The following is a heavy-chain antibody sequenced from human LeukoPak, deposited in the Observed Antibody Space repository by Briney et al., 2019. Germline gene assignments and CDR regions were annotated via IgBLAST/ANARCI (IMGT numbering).Heavy chain of an antibody. CDR2: IYPGDSDT. V-gene: IGHV5-51*01. J-gene: IGHJ4*02. CDR1: GYRFTSYW. CDR3: ARSSYYYDSSGYYFDY. Sequence: GESLQISCKGSGYRFTSYWIGWVRPVPGKGLEWMGIIYPGDSDTRYSPSFQGQVTISADKSISTAYLQWSSLKASDTAMYYCARSSYYYDSSGYYFDYWGQGTLVTVSS. D-gene: IGHD3-22*01.